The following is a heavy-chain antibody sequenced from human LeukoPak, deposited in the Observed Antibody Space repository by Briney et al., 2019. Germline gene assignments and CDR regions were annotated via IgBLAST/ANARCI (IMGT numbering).Heavy chain of an antibody. CDR1: GGSISSYY. Sequence: SETLSLTCTVSGGSISSYYWSWIRQPPRKGLEWIGYIYYSGSTNYNPSLKSRVTISVDTSKNQFSLKLSAVTAADTAVYYCARHEYSGYDGDAFDIWGQGTMVTVSS. J-gene: IGHJ3*02. CDR3: ARHEYSGYDGDAFDI. V-gene: IGHV4-59*08. CDR2: IYYSGST. D-gene: IGHD5-12*01.